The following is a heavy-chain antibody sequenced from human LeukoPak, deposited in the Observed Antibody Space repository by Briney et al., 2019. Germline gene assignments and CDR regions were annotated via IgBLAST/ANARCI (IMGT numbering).Heavy chain of an antibody. CDR3: ARQLGYCSSTSCYADKVDY. CDR1: GGSISSSSYY. V-gene: IGHV4-39*01. J-gene: IGHJ4*02. CDR2: IYYSGST. D-gene: IGHD2-2*01. Sequence: PSETLSLTCTVSGGSISSSSYYWGWIRQPPGKGLEWIRSIYYSGSTYYNPSLKSRVTISVDTSKNQFSLKLSSVTAADTAVYYCARQLGYCSSTSCYADKVDYWGQGTLVTVSS.